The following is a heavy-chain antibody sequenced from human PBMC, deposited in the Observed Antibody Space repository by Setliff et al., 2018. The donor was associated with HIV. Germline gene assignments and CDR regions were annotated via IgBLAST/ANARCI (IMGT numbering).Heavy chain of an antibody. CDR1: GGSFRGYY. D-gene: IGHD6-19*01. Sequence: SETLSLTCAVYGGSFRGYYWSWIRQPPGKGLEWIGEINHSGSTNYNPSLKSRVTISVDTSKNQFSLKLSSVTAADTAVYYCARESVAVAVGWFDPWGQGTLVTVSS. J-gene: IGHJ5*02. CDR2: INHSGST. CDR3: ARESVAVAVGWFDP. V-gene: IGHV4-34*01.